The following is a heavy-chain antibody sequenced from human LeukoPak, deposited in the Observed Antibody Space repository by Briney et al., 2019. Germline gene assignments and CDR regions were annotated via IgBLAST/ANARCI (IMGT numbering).Heavy chain of an antibody. CDR1: GVSISGYH. J-gene: IGHJ4*02. CDR2: FSYSGST. CDR3: ARMYSGTSYYFDF. Sequence: SETLSLTCSVSGVSISGYHWIWIRQPPAKGLEWMGYFSYSGSTRYNPSLKSRVTMSVDTSKNQFSLRLISVAAADTAVYYCARMYSGTSYYFDFWGQGTLVTVSS. V-gene: IGHV4-59*01. D-gene: IGHD1-26*01.